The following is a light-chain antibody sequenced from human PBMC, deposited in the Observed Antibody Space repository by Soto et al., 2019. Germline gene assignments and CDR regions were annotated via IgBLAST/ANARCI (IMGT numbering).Light chain of an antibody. CDR2: EAT. CDR3: LSYAGNSIWL. CDR1: RSDVGSYNS. Sequence: QSVLTQPASVSGSPGQSITISCTGTRSDVGSYNSIAWYQQHPGKAPRVVIFEATKRPSGISDRFSGSKSGYTASLRISGLQAEDEADYFCLSYAGNSIWLFGGGTKGTVL. V-gene: IGLV2-23*01. J-gene: IGLJ2*01.